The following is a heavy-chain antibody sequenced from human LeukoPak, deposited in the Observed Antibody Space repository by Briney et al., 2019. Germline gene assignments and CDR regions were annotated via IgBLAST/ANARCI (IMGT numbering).Heavy chain of an antibody. D-gene: IGHD4-17*01. CDR2: IYHSGST. J-gene: IGHJ6*03. V-gene: IGHV4-39*01. CDR3: ASYYGDYVDYYYYYYMDV. Sequence: SETLSLTCTVSGGSISSSSYYWGWIRQPPGKGLEWIGSIYHSGSTYYNPSLKSRVTISVDTSKNQFSLKLSSVTAADTAVYYCASYYGDYVDYYYYYYMDVWGKGTTVTVSS. CDR1: GGSISSSSYY.